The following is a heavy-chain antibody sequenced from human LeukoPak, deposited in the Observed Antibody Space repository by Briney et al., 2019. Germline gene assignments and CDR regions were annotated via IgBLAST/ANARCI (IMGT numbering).Heavy chain of an antibody. V-gene: IGHV3-11*04. Sequence: PGGSLRLSCAASGFTFSDYYMSWIRQAPGKGLEWVSYISSSGSTIYYADSVKGRFTISRDNAKNSLYLQMNSLRAEDTAVYYCARVGDTAMVTNYYYYYMDVWGKGTTVTASS. CDR3: ARVGDTAMVTNYYYYYMDV. CDR2: ISSSGSTI. CDR1: GFTFSDYY. J-gene: IGHJ6*03. D-gene: IGHD5-18*01.